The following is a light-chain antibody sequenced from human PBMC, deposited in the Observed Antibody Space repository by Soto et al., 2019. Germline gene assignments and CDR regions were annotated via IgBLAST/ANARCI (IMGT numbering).Light chain of an antibody. CDR3: QQYTGPPTT. J-gene: IGKJ5*01. Sequence: ELILTQSPDTLSLSPGERATLSCRASQTVSSNYLAWCQQRPGQAPRLLIYGASTRAAGIPDRFSGSGSGTDFTLTITRLEPEDSAVYFCQQYTGPPTTFGQGTRLEN. CDR2: GAS. CDR1: QTVSSNY. V-gene: IGKV3-20*01.